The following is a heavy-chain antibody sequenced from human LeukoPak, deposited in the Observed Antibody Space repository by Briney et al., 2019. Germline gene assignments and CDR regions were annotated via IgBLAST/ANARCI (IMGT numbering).Heavy chain of an antibody. CDR3: ARGRKLINRVATRGVTFDY. CDR1: GGTFSSYA. Sequence: AASVKVSCKASGGTFSSYAISWVRQAPGQGLEWMGRIIPIFGTANYAQKFQGRVTITADKSTSTAYMELSSLRSEDTAVYYCARGRKLINRVATRGVTFDYWGQGTLVTVSS. D-gene: IGHD5-12*01. CDR2: IIPIFGTA. V-gene: IGHV1-69*06. J-gene: IGHJ4*02.